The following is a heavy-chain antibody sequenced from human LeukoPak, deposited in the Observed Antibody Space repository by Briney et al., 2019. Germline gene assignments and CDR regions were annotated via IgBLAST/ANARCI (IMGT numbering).Heavy chain of an antibody. J-gene: IGHJ6*02. D-gene: IGHD5-18*01. CDR1: GFSFSDYW. CDR3: ARRGGDTAMVAYYYYGMDV. V-gene: IGHV3-7*05. CDR2: IKQDGSEK. Sequence: PGGSLRLSCAASGFSFSDYWMTWVRQAPGKGLEWVANIKQDGSEKYYVDSVKGRFTISRDNAKNSLYLQMNSLRAEDTAVYYCARRGGDTAMVAYYYYGMDVWGQGTTVTVSS.